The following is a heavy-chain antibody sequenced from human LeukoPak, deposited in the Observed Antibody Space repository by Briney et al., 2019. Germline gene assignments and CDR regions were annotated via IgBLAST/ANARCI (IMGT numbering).Heavy chain of an antibody. CDR3: ARDLRYCSGGSCYFDWFDP. J-gene: IGHJ5*02. V-gene: IGHV3-11*05. CDR2: ITSSSSYT. CDR1: GXTFSDYY. D-gene: IGHD2-15*01. Sequence: GGSLRLSCAASGXTFSDYYMSWIRQAPGKGLEWVLYITSSSSYTNYADSVKGRFTISRDNAKNSLYLQMNSLRAEDTAVYYCARDLRYCSGGSCYFDWFDPWGQGTLVTVSS.